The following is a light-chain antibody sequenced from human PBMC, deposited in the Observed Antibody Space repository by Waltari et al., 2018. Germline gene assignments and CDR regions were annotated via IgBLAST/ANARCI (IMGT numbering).Light chain of an antibody. CDR3: QSTESSGTYVV. J-gene: IGLJ2*01. Sequence: SYEMTQPPSVSVSPGQPATITCSGDALPKHSAFWYRQKPGQAPALVIYKDNKRPSGISERLSGSSSGTTVTLTISGVQAEDEADYYCQSTESSGTYVVFGGGTKLTVL. V-gene: IGLV3-25*03. CDR1: ALPKHS. CDR2: KDN.